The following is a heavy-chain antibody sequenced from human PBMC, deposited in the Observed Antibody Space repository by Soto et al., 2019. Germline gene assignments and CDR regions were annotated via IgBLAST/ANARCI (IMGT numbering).Heavy chain of an antibody. CDR3: ARGPYRSSKGSYFDY. CDR1: GFTFSSYG. CDR2: IWYDGSNK. J-gene: IGHJ4*02. D-gene: IGHD4-4*01. V-gene: IGHV3-33*01. Sequence: QVQLVESGGGVVQPGRSLRLSCAASGFTFSSYGMHWVRQAPGKGLEWVAVIWYDGSNKYYADSVKGRFTISRDNSKNTLYLQMNSLRAEDTAVYYCARGPYRSSKGSYFDYWVQGTLVTVSS.